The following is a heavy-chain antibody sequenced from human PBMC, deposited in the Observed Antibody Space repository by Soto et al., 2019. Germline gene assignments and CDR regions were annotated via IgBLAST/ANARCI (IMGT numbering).Heavy chain of an antibody. V-gene: IGHV2-5*02. CDR3: AHRPSYCSGGSCYSGFAY. D-gene: IGHD2-15*01. CDR2: IYWDDDK. CDR1: GFSLSTSGVG. Sequence: QITLKESGPTLVKPTQTLTLTCTFSGFSLSTSGVGVGWIRQPPGKALEWLALIYWDDDKRYSPSLKSRLTITKHTSKNQVVLTMTRMDPVDTATYYCAHRPSYCSGGSCYSGFAYWGQGTLVTVSS. J-gene: IGHJ4*02.